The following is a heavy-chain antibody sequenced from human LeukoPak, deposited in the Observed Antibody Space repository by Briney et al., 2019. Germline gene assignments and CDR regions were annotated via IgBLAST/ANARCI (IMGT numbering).Heavy chain of an antibody. D-gene: IGHD4-17*01. CDR3: TRMTTGHDY. Sequence: SETLSLTCAVSGVSFDDYYWSWVRQPPGKGLEWIGEINHSGYTNDSPSLKSRVTMSIDTSRKQFSLNLRSVAVADTAVYYCTRMTTGHDYWGQGTLVTVSS. CDR1: GVSFDDYY. CDR2: INHSGYT. J-gene: IGHJ4*02. V-gene: IGHV4-34*01.